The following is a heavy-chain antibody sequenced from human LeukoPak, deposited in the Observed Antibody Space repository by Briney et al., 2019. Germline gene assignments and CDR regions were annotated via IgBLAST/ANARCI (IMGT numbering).Heavy chain of an antibody. D-gene: IGHD6-6*01. V-gene: IGHV3-73*01. CDR3: TRHSYSSSSEALYYMGV. CDR1: GFTFSGSA. Sequence: GGSLRLSCAASGFTFSGSAMHWVRQASGKGLEWVGRIRSKANSYATAYAASVKGRFTISRDDSKNTAYLQMNSLKTEDTAVYYCTRHSYSSSSEALYYMGVWGKGTTVTVSS. J-gene: IGHJ6*03. CDR2: IRSKANSYAT.